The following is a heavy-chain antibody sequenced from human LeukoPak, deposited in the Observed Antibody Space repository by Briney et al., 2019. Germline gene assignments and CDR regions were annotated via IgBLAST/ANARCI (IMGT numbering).Heavy chain of an antibody. J-gene: IGHJ4*02. CDR3: TTVAFDDILTGYYNVLDY. V-gene: IGHV3-33*01. D-gene: IGHD3-9*01. CDR2: ISSDGSSK. Sequence: GGSLRLSCAADGFTFSSYGMHWVRQAPGKGLEWVAVISSDGSSKHYGDSVKGRFTISRDNSKNTLYLQMNSLKTEDTAVYYCTTVAFDDILTGYYNVLDYWGQGTLVTVSS. CDR1: GFTFSSYG.